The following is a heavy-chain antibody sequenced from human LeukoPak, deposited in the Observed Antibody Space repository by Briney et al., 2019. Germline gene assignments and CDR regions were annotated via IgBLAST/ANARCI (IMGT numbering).Heavy chain of an antibody. V-gene: IGHV4-34*01. D-gene: IGHD1-1*01. CDR1: GESFSGYY. CDR2: INHSGSA. Sequence: PSETLTLTCAVYGESFSGYYWSWIRQPPGKGLEWIGEINHSGSANYNPSLKSRVTISVDTSKNQFSLQLSSVTAADTAVYYCAPEQTSKLDAFDIWGQGTMVTVSS. CDR3: APEQTSKLDAFDI. J-gene: IGHJ3*02.